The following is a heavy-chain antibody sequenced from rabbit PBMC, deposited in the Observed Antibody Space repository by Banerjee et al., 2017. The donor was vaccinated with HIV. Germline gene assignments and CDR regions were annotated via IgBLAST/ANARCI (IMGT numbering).Heavy chain of an antibody. CDR1: GFSFSSSYY. CDR3: ARDFAGYAGYGYGYFNL. D-gene: IGHD6-1*01. CDR2: IYAGSSGST. Sequence: QSLEESGGDLVKPGASLTLTCTASGFSFSSSYYMCWVRQAPGKGLEWIACIYAGSSGSTSYASWAKGRFTISKTSSTTVTLQMTSLTAADTATYFCARDFAGYAGYGYGYFNLWGPGTLVPVS. J-gene: IGHJ4*01. V-gene: IGHV1S40*01.